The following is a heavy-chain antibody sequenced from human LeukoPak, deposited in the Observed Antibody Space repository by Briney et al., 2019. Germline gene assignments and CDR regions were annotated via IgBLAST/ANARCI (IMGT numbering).Heavy chain of an antibody. D-gene: IGHD2-2*01. CDR3: ARAGTCSSTSCDGGIEY. Sequence: NPGGSLRLSCAATGFAFSSYNMKWVRQVPGKGLEWVSFISTTSTYIYYADSVKGRFTVSRDNSKNLLYLQMDSLRVEDTAVYYCARAGTCSSTSCDGGIEYWGQGTLVTVSS. J-gene: IGHJ4*02. V-gene: IGHV3-21*06. CDR1: GFAFSSYN. CDR2: ISTTSTYI.